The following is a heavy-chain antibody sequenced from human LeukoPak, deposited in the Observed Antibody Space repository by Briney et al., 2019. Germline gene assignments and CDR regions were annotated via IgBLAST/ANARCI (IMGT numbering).Heavy chain of an antibody. CDR2: MNPNSGNT. D-gene: IGHD5-12*01. CDR3: ARARGYSRRYAFDI. V-gene: IGHV1-8*01. Sequence: ASVKVSCKASGYTFTSYDINWVRQATGQGLEWMGRMNPNSGNTDYTQKLQGRVTMTSNTSISTAYMELSSLTSEETAVYYCARARGYSRRYAFDIWGQGTMVTVSS. J-gene: IGHJ3*02. CDR1: GYTFTSYD.